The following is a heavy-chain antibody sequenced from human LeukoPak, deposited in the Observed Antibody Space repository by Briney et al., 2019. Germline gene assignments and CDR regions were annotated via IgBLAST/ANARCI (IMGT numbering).Heavy chain of an antibody. CDR3: AKIGSITGPFDIWGQGTPGPFDI. CDR2: ISYDGSNK. J-gene: IGHJ3*02. V-gene: IGHV3-30*04. Sequence: GRSLRLSCAASGFTFSSYAMHWVRQAPGKGLEWVAVISYDGSNKYYADSVKGRFTISRDNSKNTLYLQMNSLRAEDTAVYYCAKIGSITGPFDIWGQGTPGPFDIWGQGTMVTVSS. D-gene: IGHD1-20*01. CDR1: GFTFSSYA.